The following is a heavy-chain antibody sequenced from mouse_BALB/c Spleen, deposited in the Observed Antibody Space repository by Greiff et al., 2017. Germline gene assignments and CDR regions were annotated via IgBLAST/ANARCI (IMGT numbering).Heavy chain of an antibody. D-gene: IGHD1-2*01. V-gene: IGHV5-12-2*01. CDR2: ISNGGGST. J-gene: IGHJ3*01. CDR3: ARHEFTTAPLFAY. CDR1: GFTFSSYT. Sequence: EVKLVESGGGLVQPGGSLKLSCAASGFTFSSYTMSWVRQTPEKRLEWVAYISNGGGSTYYPDTVKGRFTISRDNAKNTLYLQMSSLKSEDTAMYYCARHEFTTAPLFAYWGQGTLVTVSA.